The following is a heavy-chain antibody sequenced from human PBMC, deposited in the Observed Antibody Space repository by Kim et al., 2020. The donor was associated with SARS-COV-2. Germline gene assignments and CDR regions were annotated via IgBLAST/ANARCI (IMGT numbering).Heavy chain of an antibody. Sequence: SETLSLTCAVYGGSLSGYYWSWIRQPPGKGLEWIGKIHDSGNVNYSPSLKSRVTMSIDTSKNQFSLRLTSVTAADTAFYYCTRGRAGVVPAPILGIGPHYAYFIMDLWGRGAPVTVSS. CDR3: TRGRAGVVPAPILGIGPHYAYFIMDL. CDR1: GGSLSGYY. D-gene: IGHD2-2*01. CDR2: IHDSGNV. J-gene: IGHJ6*02. V-gene: IGHV4-34*01.